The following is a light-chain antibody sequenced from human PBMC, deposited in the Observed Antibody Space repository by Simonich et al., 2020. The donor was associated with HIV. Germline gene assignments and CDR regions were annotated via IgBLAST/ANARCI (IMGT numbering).Light chain of an antibody. Sequence: QSALTQPASVSGSPGQSLTISCTGTSSDVGYYNLVSWYQQHPGKAPNLIIYEGDKRPSGVSNRFSGSKSGNTASLTISGLQAEDEADYFCSSYSTSSTSVVFGGGTKLTVL. V-gene: IGLV2-14*02. J-gene: IGLJ2*01. CDR1: SSDVGYYNL. CDR3: SSYSTSSTSVV. CDR2: EGD.